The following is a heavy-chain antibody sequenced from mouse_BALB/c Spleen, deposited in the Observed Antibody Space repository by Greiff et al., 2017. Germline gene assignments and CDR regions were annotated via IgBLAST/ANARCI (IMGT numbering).Heavy chain of an antibody. CDR2: ISSGGSYT. CDR1: GFTFSSYG. CDR3: ARQGDFDY. V-gene: IGHV5-6*01. Sequence: EVHLVESGGDLVKPGGSLKLSCAASGFTFSSYGMSWVRQTPDKRLEWVATISSGGSYTYYPDSVKGRFTISRDNAKNTLYLQMSSLKSEDTAMYYCARQGDFDYWGQGTTLTVSS. J-gene: IGHJ2*01.